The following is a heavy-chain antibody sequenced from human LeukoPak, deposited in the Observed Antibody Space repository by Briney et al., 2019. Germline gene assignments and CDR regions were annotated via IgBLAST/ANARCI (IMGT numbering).Heavy chain of an antibody. CDR3: ASMGGGRDGYIYYFDY. CDR1: GYSFTSYW. V-gene: IGHV5-51*01. Sequence: GESLKISCKGSGYSFTSYWIGWVRQMPGKGLEWMGIIYPGDSDTTYSPSFQGQVTISADKSISTAYLQWSSLKASDTAMYYCASMGGGRDGYIYYFDYWGQGTLVTVSS. CDR2: IYPGDSDT. J-gene: IGHJ4*02. D-gene: IGHD5-24*01.